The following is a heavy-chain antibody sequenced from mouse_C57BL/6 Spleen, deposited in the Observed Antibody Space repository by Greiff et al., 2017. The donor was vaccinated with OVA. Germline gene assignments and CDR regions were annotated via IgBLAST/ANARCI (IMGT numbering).Heavy chain of an antibody. V-gene: IGHV14-2*01. J-gene: IGHJ4*01. CDR2: IDPEDGET. D-gene: IGHD1-1*01. CDR3: ARAEYYGSSYYYAMDY. Sequence: EVKLMESGAELVKPGASVKLSCTASGFNIKDYYMHWVKQRTEQGLAWIGRIDPEDGETKYAPKFQGKATITADTSSNTAYLQLSSLTSEDTAVYYCARAEYYGSSYYYAMDYWGQGTSVTVSS. CDR1: GFNIKDYY.